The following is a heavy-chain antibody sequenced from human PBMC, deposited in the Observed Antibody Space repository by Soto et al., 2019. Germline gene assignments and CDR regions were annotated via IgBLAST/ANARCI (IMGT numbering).Heavy chain of an antibody. CDR2: IYHSGST. J-gene: IGHJ4*02. CDR3: ARDIKYSSSGYDY. D-gene: IGHD6-13*01. Sequence: SETLSLTCAVSGGSISSSNWWSWVRQPPGKGLEWIGEIYHSGSTNYNPSLKSRVTISVDKSKNQFSLKLSSVTAADTAVYYCARDIKYSSSGYDYWGQGTLVTVSS. CDR1: GGSISSSNW. V-gene: IGHV4-4*02.